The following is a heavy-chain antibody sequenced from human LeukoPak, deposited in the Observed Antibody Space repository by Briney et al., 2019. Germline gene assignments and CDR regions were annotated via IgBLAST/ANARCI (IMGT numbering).Heavy chain of an antibody. V-gene: IGHV4-34*08. J-gene: IGHJ4*02. CDR1: GGTLTGYY. D-gene: IGHD3-10*01. Sequence: SETLSLTCGVSGGTLTGYYWSWIRQTPGKGLEWIGEITPRGDTNYNPSLESRVTMSLDASKNEFSLKLTSLTAADTTVYYCARRGFLGSGTLAFGIWGQGTLVSVSS. CDR3: ARRGFLGSGTLAFGI. CDR2: ITPRGDT.